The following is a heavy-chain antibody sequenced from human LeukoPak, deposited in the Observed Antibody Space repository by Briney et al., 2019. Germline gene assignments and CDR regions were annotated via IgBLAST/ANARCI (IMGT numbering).Heavy chain of an antibody. D-gene: IGHD3-10*01. J-gene: IGHJ4*02. Sequence: SETLSLTCAVYGGSFSGYYWSWIRQPPGKGLEWIGEINHSGSTNYNPSLKSRVTISVDTSKNQFSLKLSSVTAADTAVYYCAMGPPGSYFKFGYWGQGTLVTVSS. CDR2: INHSGST. V-gene: IGHV4-34*01. CDR3: AMGPPGSYFKFGY. CDR1: GGSFSGYY.